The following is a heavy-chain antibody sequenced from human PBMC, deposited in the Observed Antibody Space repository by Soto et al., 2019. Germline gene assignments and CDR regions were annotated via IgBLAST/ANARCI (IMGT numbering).Heavy chain of an antibody. CDR3: ARARSRRFGEFPPNTVDV. D-gene: IGHD3-10*01. V-gene: IGHV3-53*01. Sequence: GGSLRLSCAASGFTVSDNYMNWVRQAPGKGLEWVSVIYSGGATKYADSVRGRFTISRDNAKNTVYLQINSLIAEDTAVYYFARARSRRFGEFPPNTVDVWVQGTMVTVS. CDR2: IYSGGAT. CDR1: GFTVSDNY. J-gene: IGHJ3*01.